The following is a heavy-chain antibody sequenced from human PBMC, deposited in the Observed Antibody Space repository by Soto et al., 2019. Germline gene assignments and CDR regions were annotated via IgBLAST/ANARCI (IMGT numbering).Heavy chain of an antibody. D-gene: IGHD6-6*01. CDR3: AKDSGEYSSSSLFDY. Sequence: EVQLLESGGGLVQPGGSLRLSCAASGFTFSSYAMSWVRQAPGKGLEWVSAISGSGGSTYYADSVKGRFTISRDNSKXXXXXXXXXXXXXDTAVYYCAKDSGEYSSSSLFDYWGQGTLVTVSS. V-gene: IGHV3-23*01. CDR1: GFTFSSYA. CDR2: ISGSGGST. J-gene: IGHJ4*02.